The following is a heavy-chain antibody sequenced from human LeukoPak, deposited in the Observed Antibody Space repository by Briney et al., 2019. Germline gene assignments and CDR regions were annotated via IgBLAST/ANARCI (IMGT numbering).Heavy chain of an antibody. Sequence: PGGSLRLSCAASGFTFSSYAMHWVRQAPGKGLEWVAVIWYDGSNKYYADSVKGRFTISRDNSKNTLYLQMNSLRAEDTAVYYCARDLRDSSSWYPGYWGQGTLVTVSS. J-gene: IGHJ4*02. CDR2: IWYDGSNK. CDR3: ARDLRDSSSWYPGY. CDR1: GFTFSSYA. D-gene: IGHD6-13*01. V-gene: IGHV3-33*08.